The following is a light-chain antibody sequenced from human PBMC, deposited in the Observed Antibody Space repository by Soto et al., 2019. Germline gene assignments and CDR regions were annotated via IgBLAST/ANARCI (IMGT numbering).Light chain of an antibody. J-gene: IGLJ2*01. CDR3: CSYTLRSTLV. CDR2: EVS. Sequence: QSALTQPASVSGSPGQSITISCTGTSSDVGGYQYVSWYQQYPGKAPKLVIYEVSNRPSGVSIRFSGSKSGDTASLTISGLQAEDEADYYCCSYTLRSTLVFGGGTKSPS. V-gene: IGLV2-14*01. CDR1: SSDVGGYQY.